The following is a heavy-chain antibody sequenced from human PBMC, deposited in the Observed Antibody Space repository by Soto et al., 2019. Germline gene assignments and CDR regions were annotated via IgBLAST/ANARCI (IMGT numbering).Heavy chain of an antibody. CDR3: TRETIENSDGLYDAFDI. Sequence: ASVKVSCKTSGYTFTDYYTHWVRQAPGQGLEWMGWMNPKSGGAYFAQKFQGRVTLTRDTSIGTAYIEVNSLTSDDSAVYFCTRETIENSDGLYDAFDIWGKGTTVTVSS. J-gene: IGHJ3*02. CDR2: MNPKSGGA. V-gene: IGHV1-2*02. CDR1: GYTFTDYY. D-gene: IGHD5-18*01.